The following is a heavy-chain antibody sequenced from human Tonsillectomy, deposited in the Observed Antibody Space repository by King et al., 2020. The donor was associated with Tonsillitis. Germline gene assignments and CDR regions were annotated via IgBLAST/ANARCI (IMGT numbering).Heavy chain of an antibody. CDR3: ARINKKWLVVDY. CDR2: IIPIFGTG. J-gene: IGHJ4*02. Sequence: QLVQSGAEVKKPGSSVKVSCKASGGTFNNYAISWVRQAPGQGLEWMGGIIPIFGTGNYAQKLQGRVTIIADDSTSTAYMELSSLRSEDTAVYYCARINKKWLVVDYWGQGTLVTVSS. CDR1: GGTFNNYA. V-gene: IGHV1-69*01. D-gene: IGHD6-19*01.